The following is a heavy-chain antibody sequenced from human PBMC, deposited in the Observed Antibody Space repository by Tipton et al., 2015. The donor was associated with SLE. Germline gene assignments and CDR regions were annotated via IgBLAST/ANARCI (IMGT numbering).Heavy chain of an antibody. Sequence: TLSLTCTVSGGSISSHYWSWIRQPPGRGLEWIGYIYFSGSTNYNSSLKSRATISVDTSKNQFSLKLTSVTAADTALYYCARMAYYFDSRGYSYYFDYWGQGSLVTVSS. J-gene: IGHJ4*02. CDR1: GGSISSHY. CDR2: IYFSGST. V-gene: IGHV4-59*11. D-gene: IGHD3-22*01. CDR3: ARMAYYFDSRGYSYYFDY.